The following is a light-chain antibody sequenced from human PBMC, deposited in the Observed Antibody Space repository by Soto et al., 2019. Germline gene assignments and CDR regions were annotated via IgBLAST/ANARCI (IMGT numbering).Light chain of an antibody. CDR2: AAS. V-gene: IGKV1-9*01. Sequence: IQLTQSPSSLSASIGDRVTITCRASQGISSYVAWYQQKPVKAPKLLIYAASTLQSGVPSRFSGSGSGTAFTLTISSLQPEDFATYYCQHLTSYPRTFGPGTKVDIK. CDR1: QGISSY. CDR3: QHLTSYPRT. J-gene: IGKJ3*01.